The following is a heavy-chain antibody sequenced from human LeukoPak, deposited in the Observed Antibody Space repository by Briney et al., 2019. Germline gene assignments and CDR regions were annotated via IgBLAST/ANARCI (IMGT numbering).Heavy chain of an antibody. V-gene: IGHV1-2*02. D-gene: IGHD3-22*01. Sequence: ASVKVSCKASGYTFTGYYMHWVRQAPGQGLEWMGWINPNSGGTNYAQKFQGRVTMTRDTSISTAYMELSRLRSDDTAVYYCARAATDRYYYDSSGNWFDPWGQGTLVTVSS. CDR2: INPNSGGT. CDR3: ARAATDRYYYDSSGNWFDP. J-gene: IGHJ5*02. CDR1: GYTFTGYY.